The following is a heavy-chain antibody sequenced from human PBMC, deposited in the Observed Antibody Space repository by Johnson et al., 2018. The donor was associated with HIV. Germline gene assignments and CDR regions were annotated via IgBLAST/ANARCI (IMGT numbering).Heavy chain of an antibody. J-gene: IGHJ3*02. CDR1: GFSFDEYD. V-gene: IGHV3-43D*04. D-gene: IGHD3-22*01. CDR2: ISWDGGST. Sequence: QLVESGGGLVQPGGSLRLSCAASGFSFDEYDMSWVRQAPGKGLEWVSLISWDGGSTYYADSVKGRFIISRDTSKNTLYLQMNSLRAEDTAVYYCARDGPYYDSSGYYYGTVFYAFDIWGQGTMVTVSS. CDR3: ARDGPYYDSSGYYYGTVFYAFDI.